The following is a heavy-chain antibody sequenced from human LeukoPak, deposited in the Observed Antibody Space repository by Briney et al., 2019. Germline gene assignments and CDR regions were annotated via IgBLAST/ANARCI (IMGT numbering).Heavy chain of an antibody. Sequence: ASVKVSCKASGYTFTGYYMHWVRQAPGQGLEWMGWINPNSGGTNYAQKLQGRVTMTRNTSISTAYMELSSLRSEDTAVYYCARGGRDWGSYDYWGQGTLVTVSS. CDR1: GYTFTGYY. J-gene: IGHJ4*02. V-gene: IGHV1-2*02. D-gene: IGHD7-27*01. CDR2: INPNSGGT. CDR3: ARGGRDWGSYDY.